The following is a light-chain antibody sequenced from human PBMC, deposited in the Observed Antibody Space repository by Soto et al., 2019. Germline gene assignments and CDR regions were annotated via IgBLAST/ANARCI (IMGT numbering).Light chain of an antibody. CDR3: QQYNSYPWT. CDR2: KAA. V-gene: IGKV1-5*03. Sequence: DIQMTQSPSTLSASVGDRVTITCRASQSISSRLAWYQQKPGKAPKVLIYKAASLESGVPSRFSGRGSGTDFPLTIRRLQPDDFATYYCQQYNSYPWTFGQGTKVE. CDR1: QSISSR. J-gene: IGKJ1*01.